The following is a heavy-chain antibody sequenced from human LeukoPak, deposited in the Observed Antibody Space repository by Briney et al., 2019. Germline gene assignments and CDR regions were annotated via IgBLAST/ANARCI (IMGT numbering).Heavy chain of an antibody. CDR1: GFTFSSYA. J-gene: IGHJ4*02. CDR2: IPYDGNNE. V-gene: IGHV3-30-3*01. D-gene: IGHD5-18*01. CDR3: AKDTSDTAMVLDY. Sequence: GGSLRLSCAASGFTFSSYAVHWVRQAPGKGLEWVAVIPYDGNNEFYADSVKGRFTIFRDNSKNTLYLQMNSLRAEDTAVYYCAKDTSDTAMVLDYWGQGTLVTVSS.